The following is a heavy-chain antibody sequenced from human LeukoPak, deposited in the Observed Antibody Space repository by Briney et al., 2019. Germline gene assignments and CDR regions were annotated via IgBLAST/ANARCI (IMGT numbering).Heavy chain of an antibody. Sequence: ASVKVSCKASGYTFTNYGITWVRLAPGQGLEWMGWISTYNGNTNYAQKLQGRVTMTTDTSTSTAYMELRSLRSDDTAVYYCARDGLKHYGSGSYYVDWGQGTLVTVSS. D-gene: IGHD3-10*01. V-gene: IGHV1-18*01. J-gene: IGHJ4*02. CDR3: ARDGLKHYGSGSYYVD. CDR1: GYTFTNYG. CDR2: ISTYNGNT.